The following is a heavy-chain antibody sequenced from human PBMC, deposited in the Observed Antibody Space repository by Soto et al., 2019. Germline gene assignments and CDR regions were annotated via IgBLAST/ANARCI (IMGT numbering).Heavy chain of an antibody. V-gene: IGHV3-23*01. D-gene: IGHD2-2*01. Sequence: EVQLLESGGGLVQPGGSLRLSCAASGFTFSSYAMSWVRQAPGKGLEWVSAISGSGGSTYYADSVKGRVTISRDNSKNKLYMQMNSLRAEDTAVYYCAGWVVPAAKFDYWGQGTLVTVSS. CDR3: AGWVVPAAKFDY. CDR1: GFTFSSYA. J-gene: IGHJ4*02. CDR2: ISGSGGST.